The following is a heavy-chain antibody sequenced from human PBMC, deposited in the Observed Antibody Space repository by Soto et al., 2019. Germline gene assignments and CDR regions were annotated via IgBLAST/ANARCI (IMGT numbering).Heavy chain of an antibody. J-gene: IGHJ4*02. V-gene: IGHV4-59*01. CDR1: GRSISVYY. D-gene: IGHD1-26*01. CDR2: IYDSGSP. Sequence: QVQLQESGPGQVKPSETLSLTCTISGRSISVYYWSWIRQPPGQALERIGYIYDSGSPYYNPSLRSRVLISADTSKNLISLKLTAATAADTAVYYCARGVGASPPRYWGRGTLVTVSS. CDR3: ARGVGASPPRY.